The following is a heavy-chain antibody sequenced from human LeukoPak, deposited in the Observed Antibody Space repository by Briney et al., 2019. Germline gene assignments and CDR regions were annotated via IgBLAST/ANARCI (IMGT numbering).Heavy chain of an antibody. Sequence: GGSLRLSCAASGFTFSSYWMSWVRQAPGEGLEWVANIKQDGSEKYYVDSVKGRFTISRDNAKNSLYLQMNSLRAEGTAVYYCARVILYGSGSYYIDYWGQGTLVTVSS. CDR1: GFTFSSYW. J-gene: IGHJ4*02. D-gene: IGHD3-10*01. CDR3: ARVILYGSGSYYIDY. V-gene: IGHV3-7*03. CDR2: IKQDGSEK.